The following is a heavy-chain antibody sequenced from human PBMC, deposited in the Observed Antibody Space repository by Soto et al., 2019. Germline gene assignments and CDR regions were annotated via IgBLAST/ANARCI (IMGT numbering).Heavy chain of an antibody. CDR1: GYTFTSYD. Sequence: ASVKVSCKASGYTFTSYDINWVRQATGQGLEWMGWMNPNSGNTGYAQKFQGRVTMTRNTSISTAYMELSSLRSEDTAVYYCARARVPDDFYYYYYMDVWGKGTTVTVSS. V-gene: IGHV1-8*01. CDR2: MNPNSGNT. J-gene: IGHJ6*03. D-gene: IGHD2-2*01. CDR3: ARARVPDDFYYYYYMDV.